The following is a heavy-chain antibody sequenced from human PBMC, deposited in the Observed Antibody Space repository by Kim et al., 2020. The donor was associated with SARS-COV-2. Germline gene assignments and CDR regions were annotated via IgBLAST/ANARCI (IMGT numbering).Heavy chain of an antibody. J-gene: IGHJ3*02. D-gene: IGHD5-12*01. CDR2: T. CDR3: ATSVAARGALDT. V-gene: IGHV3-15*01. Sequence: TDYAAPVKGRFTISRDDSENTLYLQMSSLKTEDTALYYCATSVAARGALDTWGQGTMVTVSS.